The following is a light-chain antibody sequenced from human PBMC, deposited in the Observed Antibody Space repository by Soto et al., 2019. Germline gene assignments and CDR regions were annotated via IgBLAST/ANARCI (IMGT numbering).Light chain of an antibody. V-gene: IGKV1-5*01. CDR2: DAS. CDR1: QTISHW. Sequence: DIQMTQSPSTLSASVRDRVTIACRASQTISHWLAWYQQKPGKAPKLLIYDASTLESGVPSRFSGSGSGTEFTLTISSLQPDDFATYYCQQYYSYSSWTLGQGTKVDIK. CDR3: QQYYSYSSWT. J-gene: IGKJ1*01.